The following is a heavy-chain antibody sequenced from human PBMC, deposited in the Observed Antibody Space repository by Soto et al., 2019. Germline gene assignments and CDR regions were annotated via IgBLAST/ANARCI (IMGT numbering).Heavy chain of an antibody. CDR2: INAGNGNT. CDR1: GYTFTSYA. CDR3: ARARPLYCSSTSCPPRGWFDP. J-gene: IGHJ5*02. Sequence: GASVKVSCKASGYTFTSYAMHWVRQAPGQRLEWMGWINAGNGNTKYSQKFQGRVTITRDTSASTAYMGLSSLRSEDTAVYYCARARPLYCSSTSCPPRGWFDPWGQGTLVTVPQ. V-gene: IGHV1-3*01. D-gene: IGHD2-2*01.